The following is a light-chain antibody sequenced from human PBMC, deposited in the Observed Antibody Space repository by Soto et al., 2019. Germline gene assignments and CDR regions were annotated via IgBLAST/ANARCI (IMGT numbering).Light chain of an antibody. J-gene: IGKJ1*01. V-gene: IGKV3D-20*02. Sequence: EGVLTQSPGTLSLSPGERATLSCRASQSVDRSYLAWYQQRPGQAPRLLIYGASSRATGIPDRFSGSGSGTDFTLTISSLEAEDFAVYYCQQRSDWPPTFGQGTKVDIK. CDR2: GAS. CDR3: QQRSDWPPT. CDR1: QSVDRSY.